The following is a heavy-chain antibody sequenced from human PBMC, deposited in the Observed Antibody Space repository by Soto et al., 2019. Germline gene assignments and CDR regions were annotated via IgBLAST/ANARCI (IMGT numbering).Heavy chain of an antibody. CDR3: ARGQEGVVATH. D-gene: IGHD5-12*01. CDR1: GVSLSGYY. CDR2: VKDGGHT. Sequence: QVQLQQWGAGLLKPSETLSLNCAVTGVSLSGYYWSWIRQPPGKGLEWIGEVKDGGHTNYSPSLRGRVTISSDTSNNQFSLRLNSVTAADTGVYYCARGQEGVVATHWDQGSLVNVSS. V-gene: IGHV4-34*01. J-gene: IGHJ4*02.